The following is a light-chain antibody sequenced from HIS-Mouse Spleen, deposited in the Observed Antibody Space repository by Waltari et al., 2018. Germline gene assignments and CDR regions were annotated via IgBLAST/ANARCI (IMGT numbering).Light chain of an antibody. V-gene: IGLV3-21*02. CDR1: NIGSKS. Sequence: SYVLTQPPSVSVAPGQTARITCGGNNIGSKSVHWYQQKPGQAPVLVVYDDSDRPSGIPGRFPGSNPGNPATLTISRVEAGDEADYYCQVWDSSSDHWVFGGGTKLTVL. CDR2: DDS. J-gene: IGLJ3*02. CDR3: QVWDSSSDHWV.